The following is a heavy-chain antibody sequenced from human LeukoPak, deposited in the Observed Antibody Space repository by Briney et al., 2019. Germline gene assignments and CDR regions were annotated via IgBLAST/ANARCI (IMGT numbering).Heavy chain of an antibody. J-gene: IGHJ6*04. Sequence: QSGTSLRLSCAASGFIFSNYAMYWVRQAPDKGLEWVAVISHDGTDKDYSDSVKGRFTISRDNSKSTLYLQMNSLRPEDTAVYYCARGAPPDVWGKGTTVTVSS. CDR2: ISHDGTDK. CDR1: GFIFSNYA. CDR3: ARGAPPDV. V-gene: IGHV3-30*04.